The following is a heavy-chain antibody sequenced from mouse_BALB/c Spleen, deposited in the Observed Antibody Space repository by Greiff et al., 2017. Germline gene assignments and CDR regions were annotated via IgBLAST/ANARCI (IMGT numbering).Heavy chain of an antibody. CDR2: INPGSGGT. CDR3: ARSGYDRYYFDY. V-gene: IGHV1-54*01. Sequence: VKLMESGAELVRPGTSVKVSCKASGYAFTNYLIEWVKQRPGQGLEWIGVINPGSGGTNYNEKFKGKATLTADKSSSTAYMQLSSLTSDDSAVYFCARSGYDRYYFDYWGQGTTLTVSS. CDR1: GYAFTNYL. D-gene: IGHD2-14*01. J-gene: IGHJ2*01.